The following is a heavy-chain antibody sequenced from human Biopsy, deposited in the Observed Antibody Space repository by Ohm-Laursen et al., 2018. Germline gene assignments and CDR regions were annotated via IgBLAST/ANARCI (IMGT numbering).Heavy chain of an antibody. J-gene: IGHJ2*01. V-gene: IGHV3-33*08. CDR3: ARDLRGHWFFDL. D-gene: IGHD5/OR15-5a*01. CDR2: IYNDGINE. Sequence: SLRLSCAASGFNFSIYGMHWVRQAPGKGLEWVAAIYNDGINEYYADSVKGRFTISRDDSKNTLYLQMNSLRVEDTAVFYCARDLRGHWFFDLWGRGTLVTVSS. CDR1: GFNFSIYG.